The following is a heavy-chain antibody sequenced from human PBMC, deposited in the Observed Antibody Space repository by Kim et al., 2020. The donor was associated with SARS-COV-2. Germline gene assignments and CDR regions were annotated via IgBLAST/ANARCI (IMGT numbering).Heavy chain of an antibody. J-gene: IGHJ3*02. CDR3: ARVDAFDI. CDR2: GGST. V-gene: IGHV3-53*01. Sequence: GGSTYYADSVKGRFTISRDNSKNTLYLQMNSLRAEDTAVYYCARVDAFDIWGQGTMVTVSS.